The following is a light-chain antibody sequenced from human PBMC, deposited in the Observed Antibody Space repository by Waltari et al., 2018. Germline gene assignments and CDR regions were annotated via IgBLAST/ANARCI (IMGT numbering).Light chain of an antibody. J-gene: IGKJ3*01. CDR3: QQYINWPSFT. CDR2: DAY. CDR1: QSVSSN. Sequence: EIVMTQSPATLSVSPGERVTLSCWASQSVSSNLAWDQQKPGQGPSLLIYDAYTRAPGIPARFSGSGSGTEFTLTISSLTSEDFAIYYCQQYINWPSFTFGPGTKVDIK. V-gene: IGKV3D-15*01.